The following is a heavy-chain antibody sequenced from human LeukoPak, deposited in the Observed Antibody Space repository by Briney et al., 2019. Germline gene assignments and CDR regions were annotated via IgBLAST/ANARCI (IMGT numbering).Heavy chain of an antibody. Sequence: PSETLSLTCTVSDGSISNYYWSWVRQPPGKGLEYIAYIYYTGSTDYNPSLKSRVTISVDTSKNQFSLEVSSVTAADPAVYYCARGRFELPYWGQGTLVTVSS. D-gene: IGHD3-9*01. V-gene: IGHV4-59*01. CDR1: DGSISNYY. CDR3: ARGRFELPY. J-gene: IGHJ4*02. CDR2: IYYTGST.